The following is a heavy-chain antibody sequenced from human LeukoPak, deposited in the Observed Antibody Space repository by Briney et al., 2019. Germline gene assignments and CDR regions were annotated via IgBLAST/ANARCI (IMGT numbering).Heavy chain of an antibody. V-gene: IGHV5-51*01. CDR3: ARHQADYDFWSGYYGRAFDI. CDR1: GYSFTSYW. J-gene: IGHJ3*02. D-gene: IGHD3-3*01. CDR2: IYPGDSDT. Sequence: GESLKISCKGSGYSFTSYWIGWVRQMPGKGLEWMGIIYPGDSDTRYSPSFQGQVTISADKSISTAYLQWSSLKASDTAMYYCARHQADYDFWSGYYGRAFDIWGQGTMVTVSP.